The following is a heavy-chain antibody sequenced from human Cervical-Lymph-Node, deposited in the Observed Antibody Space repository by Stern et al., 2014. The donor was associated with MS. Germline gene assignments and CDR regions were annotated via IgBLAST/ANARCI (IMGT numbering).Heavy chain of an antibody. CDR3: ASHRDYHGMDV. CDR1: GFTFSRKT. J-gene: IGHJ6*02. V-gene: IGHV3-48*02. CDR2: ISGNSAAI. Sequence: EVQLVQSGGGLVQPGGSLRLSCAASGFTFSRKTMNWVRQAPGKGLEWFSYISGNSAAIYYANSVKGRFTVSRANVKNSLYLQMDRLTDEDTAVYYCASHRDYHGMDVWGQGTTVTVS.